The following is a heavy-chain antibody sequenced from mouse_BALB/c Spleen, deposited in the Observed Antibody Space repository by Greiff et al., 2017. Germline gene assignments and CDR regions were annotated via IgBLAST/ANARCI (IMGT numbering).Heavy chain of an antibody. D-gene: IGHD2-4*01. CDR2: IDPETGGT. V-gene: IGHV1-15*01. CDR3: TRLITTGD. J-gene: IGHJ2*01. CDR1: GYTFTDYE. Sequence: QVQLQQSGAELVRPGASVTLSCKASGYTFTDYEMHWVKQTPVHGLEWIGAIDPETGGTAYNQKFKGKATLTADKSSSTAYMELRSLTSEDSAVYYCTRLITTGDWGQGTTLTVSS.